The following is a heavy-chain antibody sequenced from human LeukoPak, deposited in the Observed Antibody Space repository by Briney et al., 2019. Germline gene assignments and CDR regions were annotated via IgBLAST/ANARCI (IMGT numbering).Heavy chain of an antibody. CDR3: ARDRHMVRGVRIDY. J-gene: IGHJ4*02. CDR1: GFTFSNAW. CDR2: IKSKTDGGTT. V-gene: IGHV3-15*01. Sequence: GGSLRLSCAASGFTFSNAWMSWVRQAPGKGLEWVGRIKSKTDGGTTDYAAPVKGRFTISRDDSKNTLYLQMNSLRAEDTAVYYCARDRHMVRGVRIDYWGQGTLVTVSS. D-gene: IGHD3-10*01.